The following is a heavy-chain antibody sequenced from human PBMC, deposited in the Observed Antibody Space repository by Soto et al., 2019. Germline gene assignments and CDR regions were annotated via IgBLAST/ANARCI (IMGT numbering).Heavy chain of an antibody. V-gene: IGHV4-59*08. D-gene: IGHD2-21*02. J-gene: IGHJ1*01. Sequence: VQLQESGPGLVKPSETLSLTCTVSGGSIRNYYWSWIRQTPGRGLEWIGYIYYSGTTNYNPSLKSRVTLSVNTSKKQFSLRLSSVTAADTAVYYCVRHAYGDGEYFQHWGQGTLVSASS. CDR1: GGSIRNYY. CDR2: IYYSGTT. CDR3: VRHAYGDGEYFQH.